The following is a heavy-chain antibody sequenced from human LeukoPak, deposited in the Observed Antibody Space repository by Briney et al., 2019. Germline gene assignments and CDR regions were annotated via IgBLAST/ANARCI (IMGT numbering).Heavy chain of an antibody. CDR1: GFTFSSYG. D-gene: IGHD4-17*01. V-gene: IGHV3-33*01. CDR3: ARGDYREPQYPQH. J-gene: IGHJ1*01. CDR2: IWYDGSNK. Sequence: PGRSLRLSCAASGFTFSSYGMHWVRQAPGKGLEWVAVIWYDGSNKYYADSVKGRFTISRDNSKNTLYLQMNSLRAEDTAVYYCARGDYREPQYPQHWGQGTLVTGSS.